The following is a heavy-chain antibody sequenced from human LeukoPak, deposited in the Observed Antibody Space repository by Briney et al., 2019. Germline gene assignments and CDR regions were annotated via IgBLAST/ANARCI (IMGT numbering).Heavy chain of an antibody. Sequence: ASVKVSCKASGYSFTSHYMHWVRQAPGQGLEWMGLINPRGASTIYAEKFQGRIIMTRDMSTTTDYMELSSLKSDDTAVYYCARDNSIHERGWWFDPWGQGTQVTVSS. J-gene: IGHJ5*02. V-gene: IGHV1-46*01. D-gene: IGHD4-23*01. CDR2: INPRGAST. CDR1: GYSFTSHY. CDR3: ARDNSIHERGWWFDP.